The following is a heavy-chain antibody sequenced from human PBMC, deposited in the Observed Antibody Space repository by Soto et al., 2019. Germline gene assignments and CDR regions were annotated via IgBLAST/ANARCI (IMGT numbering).Heavy chain of an antibody. J-gene: IGHJ5*02. D-gene: IGHD3-3*01. V-gene: IGHV4-59*01. CDR2: IYYSGST. CDR3: ARVRFLEWLHNWFDP. Sequence: PSETLSLTCTVSGGSISSYYWSWIRQPPGKGLEWIGYIYYSGSTNYNPSLKSRVTITVDTSKNQFSLKLSSVTAADTAVYYCARVRFLEWLHNWFDPWGQGTLVTVSS. CDR1: GGSISSYY.